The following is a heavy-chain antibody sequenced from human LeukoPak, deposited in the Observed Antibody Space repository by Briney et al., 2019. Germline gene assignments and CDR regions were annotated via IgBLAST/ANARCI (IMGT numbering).Heavy chain of an antibody. J-gene: IGHJ3*02. CDR1: GFTFSNYG. CDR3: ARHLSDIVVAHDAFDI. D-gene: IGHD2-2*01. V-gene: IGHV3-23*01. CDR2: ISGSGGST. Sequence: GGSLRLSCAASGFTFSNYGMSWVRQAPGKGLEWVSAISGSGGSTYYADSVKGRFTISRDNSMNTLYLQMNSLRAEDTAVYYCARHLSDIVVAHDAFDIWGQGTMVTVSS.